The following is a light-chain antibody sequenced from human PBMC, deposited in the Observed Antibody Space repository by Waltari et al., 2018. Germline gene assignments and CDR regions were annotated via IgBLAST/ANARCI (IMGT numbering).Light chain of an antibody. V-gene: IGKV1-33*01. CDR1: QDISNY. CDR3: QQYDNLPLT. J-gene: IGKJ4*01. Sequence: DIQMTQSPSSLSASVGDRVTITCQASQDISNYLNWYQQKPGKAPKRLSYDASNLETGVPSRFSGSGSGTDFPFTISSLQPEDIATYYCQQYDNLPLTFGGGTKVEIK. CDR2: DAS.